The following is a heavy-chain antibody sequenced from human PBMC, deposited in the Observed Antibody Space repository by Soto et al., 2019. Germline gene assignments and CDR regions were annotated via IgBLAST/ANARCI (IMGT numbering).Heavy chain of an antibody. CDR3: AKDAITIFGVAPQASDY. CDR2: ISGSGGST. D-gene: IGHD3-3*01. Sequence: GGSLRLSCAASGFTFSSYAMNWVRQAPGKGLEWVSVISGSGGSTYYADSVKGRFTISRDNSKNTLYLQMNSLRAEDTAVYYCAKDAITIFGVAPQASDYWGQGTLVTVSS. V-gene: IGHV3-23*01. CDR1: GFTFSSYA. J-gene: IGHJ4*02.